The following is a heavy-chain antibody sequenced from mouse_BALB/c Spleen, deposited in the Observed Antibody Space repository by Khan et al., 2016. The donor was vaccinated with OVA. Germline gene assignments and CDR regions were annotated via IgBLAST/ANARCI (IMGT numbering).Heavy chain of an antibody. Sequence: QVQLKQSGAELARPGASVKMSCKASGYTFTSYTIHWIKKRPGQGLEWIGYINPSNGYTNYNQKFKDKATLTTDKSSTTAYLQLSSLTSDDSAVYNGVRDGAYHRNDGWFAYWGKGTLVTVSA. CDR3: VRDGAYHRNDGWFAY. V-gene: IGHV1-4*01. CDR1: GYTFTSYT. CDR2: INPSNGYT. D-gene: IGHD2-14*01. J-gene: IGHJ3*01.